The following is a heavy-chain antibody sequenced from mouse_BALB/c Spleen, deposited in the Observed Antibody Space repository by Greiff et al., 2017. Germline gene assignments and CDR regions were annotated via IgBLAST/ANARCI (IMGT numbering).Heavy chain of an antibody. CDR1: GYTFTSYW. CDR3: TREYYGSREAMDY. CDR2: IYPGNSDT. D-gene: IGHD1-1*01. J-gene: IGHJ4*01. V-gene: IGHV1-5*01. Sequence: VQLQQSGTVLARPGASVKMSCKASGYTFTSYWMHWVKQRPGQGLEWIGAIYPGNSDTSYNQKFKGKAKLTAVTSTSTAYMELSSLTNEDSAVYYCTREYYGSREAMDYWGQGTSVTVSS.